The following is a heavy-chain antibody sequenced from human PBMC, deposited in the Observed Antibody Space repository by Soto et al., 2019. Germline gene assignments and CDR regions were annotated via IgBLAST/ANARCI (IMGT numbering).Heavy chain of an antibody. V-gene: IGHV1-18*01. J-gene: IGHJ3*02. Sequence: QVQLVQSGAEVKKPGASVKVSCKASGYTFTSYGISWVRQAPGQGLEWMGWISAYNGNTNYAQKLQGRVTMTTDTSTSTDYSELRSRRSDDRAVYYCARDVVEYYYYDSSGYYSSHAFDIRGQGTMVTVSS. CDR3: ARDVVEYYYYDSSGYYSSHAFDI. CDR2: ISAYNGNT. CDR1: GYTFTSYG. D-gene: IGHD3-22*01.